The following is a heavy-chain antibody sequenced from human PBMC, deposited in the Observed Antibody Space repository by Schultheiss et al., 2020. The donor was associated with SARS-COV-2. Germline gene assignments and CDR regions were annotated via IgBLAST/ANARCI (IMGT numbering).Heavy chain of an antibody. J-gene: IGHJ4*02. D-gene: IGHD3-22*01. V-gene: IGHV3-23*01. CDR1: GFTFSSYA. Sequence: GGSLRLSCAASGFTFSSYAMSWVRQAPGKGLEWVSAISGSGGSTYYADSVKGRFTISRDNSKNTLYLQMNSLRVEDTAVYYCARDRDPYYDSSGYSDYWGQGTLVTVSS. CDR3: ARDRDPYYDSSGYSDY. CDR2: ISGSGGST.